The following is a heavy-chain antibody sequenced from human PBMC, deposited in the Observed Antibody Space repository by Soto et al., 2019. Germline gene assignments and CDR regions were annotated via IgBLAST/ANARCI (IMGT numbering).Heavy chain of an antibody. CDR1: GGSFSGYF. D-gene: IGHD1-1*01. CDR2: INHRGST. V-gene: IGHV4-34*01. Sequence: QVQLQQWGAGLLKPSETLSLSCAVYGGSFSGYFLSWIRQPPGKGLEWIGEINHRGSTNYNASLKSRVTISIDTSKTQFSLKLTSVTAADTAVFWCARASADRAGTTFFDYWGQGSLVTVSS. J-gene: IGHJ4*02. CDR3: ARASADRAGTTFFDY.